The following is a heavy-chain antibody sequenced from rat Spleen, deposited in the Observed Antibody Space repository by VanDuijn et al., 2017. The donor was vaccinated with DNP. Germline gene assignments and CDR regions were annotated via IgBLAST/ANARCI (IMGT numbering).Heavy chain of an antibody. D-gene: IGHD1-4*01. CDR3: ARATRPWGGFDY. Sequence: EVQLVETGGGLVQPGRSLKVSCVASGFTFRSYWMYWIRQVPGKGLEWVASITSGRGVTSYPDSVKGRFTISRDDATDTLYLQMESLRSEDTATYYCARATRPWGGFDYWGQGVMVTVSS. CDR2: ITSGRGVT. V-gene: IGHV5-58*01. CDR1: GFTFRSYW. J-gene: IGHJ2*01.